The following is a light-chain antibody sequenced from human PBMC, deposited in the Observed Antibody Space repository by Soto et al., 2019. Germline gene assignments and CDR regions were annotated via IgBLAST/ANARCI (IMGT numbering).Light chain of an antibody. CDR3: KQANSFPFP. V-gene: IGKV1-12*01. CDR1: QGVRSW. Sequence: DIQMTQSPSSVSASVGDRVTITCRASQGVRSWLAWYQQKPGKAPKLLIYDASSLESGVPSRFSGSGSGTDFPLPFASLQPEDLETSYGKQANSFPFPFGGGPRGRSN. J-gene: IGKJ4*01. CDR2: DAS.